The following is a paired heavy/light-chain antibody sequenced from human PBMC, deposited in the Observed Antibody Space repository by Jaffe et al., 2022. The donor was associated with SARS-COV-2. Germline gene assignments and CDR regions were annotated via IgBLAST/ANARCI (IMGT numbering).Light chain of an antibody. CDR2: GDN. CDR1: SSNIGAGYY. Sequence: QSVLTQPPSVSGAPGQRVTISCTGSSSNIGAGYYVHWYQQLPGTAPKLLIYGDNNRPSGVPDRFSGSKSGTSASLAITGLQAEDEADYYCQSYDSSLSDYVVFGGGTKLTVL. J-gene: IGLJ2*01. V-gene: IGLV1-40*01. CDR3: QSYDSSLSDYVV.
Heavy chain of an antibody. D-gene: IGHD3-9*01. Sequence: QLQLQESGPGLVKPSETLSLSCNVSGGSIKSNNFYWGWIRQPPGKGLEWIGNIFYNGSTYYNPSLKSRVTVSVDTSKNQFSLKLSSVTAADTAFYYCARTFYDILTGLNDGWFDPWGQGTLVTVSS. CDR3: ARTFYDILTGLNDGWFDP. J-gene: IGHJ5*02. CDR1: GGSIKSNNFY. CDR2: IFYNGST. V-gene: IGHV4-39*01.